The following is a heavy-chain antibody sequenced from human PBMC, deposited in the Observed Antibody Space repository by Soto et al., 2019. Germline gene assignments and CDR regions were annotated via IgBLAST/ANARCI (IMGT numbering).Heavy chain of an antibody. CDR1: GGSFSNYV. CDR3: TYRGQSMIVSDRLDD. Sequence: QAQLVQSGAAVKKPGSSVKVSCKASGGSFSNYVMTWVRQAPGQGLEWMGGILPLFGTTNYAQQFRGRVTITADESTSTAYMEMTGLSSADTAIYNCTYRGQSMIVSDRLDDLAHGSLFTVSS. CDR2: ILPLFGTT. J-gene: IGHJ4*01. D-gene: IGHD3-22*01. V-gene: IGHV1-69*01.